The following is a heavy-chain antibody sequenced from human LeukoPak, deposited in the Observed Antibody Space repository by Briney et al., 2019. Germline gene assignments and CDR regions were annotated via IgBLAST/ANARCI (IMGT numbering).Heavy chain of an antibody. J-gene: IGHJ1*01. CDR3: VRRGLIETEYLER. D-gene: IGHD3-10*01. CDR2: ISSSGTTT. CDR1: GFTFSDYY. Sequence: GGSLRLSCAASGFTFSDYYMSWIRQAPRKGPEWVSYISSSGTTTYYADSVKGRFTISRDNAKNSLFLQMNSLRAEDTAVYYCVRRGLIETEYLERWGQGTLVIVSS. V-gene: IGHV3-11*04.